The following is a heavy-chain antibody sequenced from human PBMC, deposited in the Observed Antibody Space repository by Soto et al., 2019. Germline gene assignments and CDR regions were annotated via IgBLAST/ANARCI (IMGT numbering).Heavy chain of an antibody. D-gene: IGHD6-13*01. Sequence: QVQLVQSGAEVKKPGASVKVSCKASGYTFTSYGISWVRQAPGQGPEWMGRISTYNGNTNYVQKLQRTVTMTTDSSTNTVYLELRSLRHDDTAVYYCARDPGYSTTWLQAFDIWGQGTRVTVSS. CDR1: GYTFTSYG. CDR3: ARDPGYSTTWLQAFDI. J-gene: IGHJ3*02. V-gene: IGHV1-18*01. CDR2: ISTYNGNT.